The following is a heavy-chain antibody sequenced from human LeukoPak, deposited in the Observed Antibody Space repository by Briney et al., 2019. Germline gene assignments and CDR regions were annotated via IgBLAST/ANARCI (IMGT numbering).Heavy chain of an antibody. CDR2: IHYSGST. Sequence: SETLSLTCTVPGGSISGYYWTWIRQSPGKGLEWIGYIHYSGSTNYNPSLKSRVTISLDTSKSQFSLKLSSVTAADTAVYYCARADGTNYYYYGMDVWGQGTTVTVSS. V-gene: IGHV4-59*01. CDR3: ARADGTNYYYYGMDV. J-gene: IGHJ6*02. D-gene: IGHD2-2*01. CDR1: GGSISGYY.